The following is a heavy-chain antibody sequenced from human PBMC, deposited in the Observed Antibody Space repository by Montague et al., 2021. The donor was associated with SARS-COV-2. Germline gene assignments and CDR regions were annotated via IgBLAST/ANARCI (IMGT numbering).Heavy chain of an antibody. V-gene: IGHV4-59*01. CDR3: AREVRYYYDSSGPGAFDI. D-gene: IGHD3-22*01. Sequence: SETLSLTCTVSGGSISSYYWSWIRQPPGKGLEWIGYIYYSGSTNYNPFLKSRVTISVDTSKNQFSLKLSSVTAADTAVYYCAREVRYYYDSSGPGAFDIGGQGTMVTVSS. CDR1: GGSISSYY. CDR2: IYYSGST. J-gene: IGHJ3*02.